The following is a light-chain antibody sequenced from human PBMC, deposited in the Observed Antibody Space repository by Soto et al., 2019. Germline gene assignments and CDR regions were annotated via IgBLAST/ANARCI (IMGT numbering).Light chain of an antibody. CDR1: QAITDC. V-gene: IGKV1-27*01. J-gene: IGKJ1*01. CDR3: QQSDSAPWT. CDR2: SAS. Sequence: DIQMTQSPSSLSASVGDRVSITCRASQAITDCLAWYQHKPGKVPKLLIHSASTLQSGGPSRFSGSGFGTDFTLTISSLQPEDVATYYCQQSDSAPWTFGQGTKVDIK.